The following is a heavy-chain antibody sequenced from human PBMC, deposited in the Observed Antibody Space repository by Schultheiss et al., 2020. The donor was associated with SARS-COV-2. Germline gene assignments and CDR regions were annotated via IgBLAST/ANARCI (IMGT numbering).Heavy chain of an antibody. CDR2: INHSGST. Sequence: TLSLTCAVYGGSFSGYYWSWIRQPPGKGLEWIGEINHSGSTNYNPSLKSRVTISVDTSKNQFSLKLSSVTAADTAVYYCARARRALDYWGQGTLVTVSS. CDR3: ARARRALDY. CDR1: GGSFSGYY. V-gene: IGHV4-34*01. J-gene: IGHJ4*02.